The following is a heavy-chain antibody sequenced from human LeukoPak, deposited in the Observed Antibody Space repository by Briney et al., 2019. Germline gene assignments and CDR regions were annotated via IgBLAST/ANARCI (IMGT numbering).Heavy chain of an antibody. CDR1: GFTVSSNY. V-gene: IGHV3-66*01. J-gene: IGHJ6*03. Sequence: GGSLRLSCAASGFTVSSNYMSWVRQAPGKGLEWVSVIYSGGSTYYADSVKGRFTISRDNSKNTLYLQMNSLRAEDAAVYYCARDLFPDYYDSSGYSNYYYYMDVWGKGTTVTISS. D-gene: IGHD3-22*01. CDR3: ARDLFPDYYDSSGYSNYYYYMDV. CDR2: IYSGGST.